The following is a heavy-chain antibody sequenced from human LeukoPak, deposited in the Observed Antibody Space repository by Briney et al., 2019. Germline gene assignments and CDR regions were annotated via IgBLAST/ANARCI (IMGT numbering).Heavy chain of an antibody. J-gene: IGHJ4*02. CDR3: AREYHYDSSGYYYDY. V-gene: IGHV1-69*13. Sequence: ASVKVSCKASGGTFSSYAISWVRQAPGQGLEWMGGIIPIFGTANYAQKFQGRVTITADESTSTAYMELSSLRSEDTAVYYCAREYHYDSSGYYYDYWGQGTLVTVSS. CDR2: IIPIFGTA. CDR1: GGTFSSYA. D-gene: IGHD3-22*01.